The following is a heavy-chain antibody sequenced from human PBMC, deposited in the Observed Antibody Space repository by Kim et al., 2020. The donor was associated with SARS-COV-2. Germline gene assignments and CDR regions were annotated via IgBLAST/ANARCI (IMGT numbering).Heavy chain of an antibody. D-gene: IGHD3-10*01. V-gene: IGHV3-23*01. J-gene: IGHJ4*02. Sequence: RFTISRDNSKNTLYLQMNSLRAEDTAVFYCAKDPARYYYGSGSYMDNFDYWGQGTLVTVSS. CDR3: AKDPARYYYGSGSYMDNFDY.